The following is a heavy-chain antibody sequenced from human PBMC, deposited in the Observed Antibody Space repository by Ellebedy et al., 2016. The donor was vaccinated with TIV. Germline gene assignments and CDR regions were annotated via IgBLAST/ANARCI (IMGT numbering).Heavy chain of an antibody. CDR1: GYTFSNYG. D-gene: IGHD3-22*01. CDR3: ARDYLDYHDSADDSSSDY. Sequence: AASVKVSCKASGYTFSNYGITWVRQAPGQGLEWMGWISAYNRNTNYAQKFQGRVTMSTDTSTSTVYMELMSLRSDDTAVYYCARDYLDYHDSADDSSSDYWGQGPLVTVSS. J-gene: IGHJ4*02. CDR2: ISAYNRNT. V-gene: IGHV1-18*04.